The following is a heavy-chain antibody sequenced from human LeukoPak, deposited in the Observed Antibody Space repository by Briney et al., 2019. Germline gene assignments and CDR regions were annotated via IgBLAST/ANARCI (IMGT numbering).Heavy chain of an antibody. CDR2: INHSGST. Sequence: SETLSLTCAVYGGSFSGYYWSWIRQPPGKGLEWIGEINHSGSTNYNPSLKSRVTISVDTSKNRFSLKLSSVTAADTAVYYCANRRVFSRHFDYWGQGTLVTVSS. D-gene: IGHD3-9*01. J-gene: IGHJ4*02. CDR1: GGSFSGYY. V-gene: IGHV4-34*01. CDR3: ANRRVFSRHFDY.